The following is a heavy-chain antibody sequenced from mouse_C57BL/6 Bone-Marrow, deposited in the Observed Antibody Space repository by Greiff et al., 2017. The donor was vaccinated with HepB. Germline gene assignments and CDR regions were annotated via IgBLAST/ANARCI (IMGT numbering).Heavy chain of an antibody. Sequence: VQLQQSGPVLVKPGASVKMSCKASGYTFTDYYMNWVKQSHGKSLEWIGVINPYNGGTSYNQKFKGKATLTVDKSSITAYMELNSLTSEDSAVYYCAGLRGSSHWYFDGWGTGTTVTVSS. D-gene: IGHD1-1*01. CDR2: INPYNGGT. CDR1: GYTFTDYY. J-gene: IGHJ1*03. CDR3: AGLRGSSHWYFDG. V-gene: IGHV1-19*01.